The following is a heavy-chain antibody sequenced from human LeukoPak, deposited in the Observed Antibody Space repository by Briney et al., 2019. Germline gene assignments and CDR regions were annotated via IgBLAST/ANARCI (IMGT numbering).Heavy chain of an antibody. Sequence: SETLSLTCAVYGGSSSGYYWSWIRQPPGKGLEWIGEINHSGSTNYNPSLKSRVTISVDTSKNQFSLKLSSVTAADTAVYYCARGTIAADDFYYMDVWGKGTTVTISS. D-gene: IGHD6-13*01. CDR3: ARGTIAADDFYYMDV. J-gene: IGHJ6*03. V-gene: IGHV4-34*01. CDR2: INHSGST. CDR1: GGSSSGYY.